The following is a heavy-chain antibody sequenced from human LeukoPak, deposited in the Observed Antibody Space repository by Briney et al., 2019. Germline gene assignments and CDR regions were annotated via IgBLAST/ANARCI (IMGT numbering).Heavy chain of an antibody. CDR3: AREAEGSYSAGFDY. Sequence: PSETLSLTCTVSGGSISSSSYYWGWIRQPPGKGLEWIGSIYYSGSTYYNPSLKSRVTISVDTSKNQFSLKLSSVTAADTAVYYCAREAEGSYSAGFDYWGQGTLVTVSS. CDR2: IYYSGST. D-gene: IGHD3-10*01. CDR1: GGSISSSSYY. V-gene: IGHV4-39*07. J-gene: IGHJ4*02.